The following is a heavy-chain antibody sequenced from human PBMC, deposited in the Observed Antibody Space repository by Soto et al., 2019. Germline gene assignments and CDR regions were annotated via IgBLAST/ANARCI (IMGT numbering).Heavy chain of an antibody. V-gene: IGHV1-8*01. D-gene: IGHD2-15*01. CDR3: ARANFLYCSGGSCYGMDV. Sequence: SVKVAWKASGYTFTGYDINLVRQATGQGLEWMGWMNPNSGNTGYAQKFQGRVTMTRNTSISTAYMELSSLRSEDTAVYYCARANFLYCSGGSCYGMDVWGQGTTVTVS. J-gene: IGHJ6*02. CDR1: GYTFTGYD. CDR2: MNPNSGNT.